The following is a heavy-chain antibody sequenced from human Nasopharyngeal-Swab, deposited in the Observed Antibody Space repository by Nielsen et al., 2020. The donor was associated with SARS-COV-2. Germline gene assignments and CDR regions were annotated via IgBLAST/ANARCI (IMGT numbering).Heavy chain of an antibody. CDR3: ARARGAYGDYYYYYYTDV. J-gene: IGHJ6*03. V-gene: IGHV6-1*01. D-gene: IGHD4-17*01. CDR1: GDSVSSSSAA. CDR2: TYYRSKWYN. Sequence: SQILSLTRAIPGDSVSSSSAAWNWIRQSPSRGLEWLGRTYYRSKWYNDYAVSVKSRITINPDTSKNQFSLHLNSVTPEDTAVYYCARARGAYGDYYYYYYTDVWGKGTTVTVSS.